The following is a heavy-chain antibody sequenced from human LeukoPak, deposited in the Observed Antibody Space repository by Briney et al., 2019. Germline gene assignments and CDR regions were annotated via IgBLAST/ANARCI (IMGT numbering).Heavy chain of an antibody. CDR2: ISDSGGST. Sequence: GGSLRLSCAASGFTFSSYAVSWVRQAPGKGLAWVSAISDSGGSTQYADSVKGRFTISRDNSKNTLYLQMNSLRAEDTAVYYCARPGMTGTTYYFDYWGQGTLVTVSS. J-gene: IGHJ4*02. CDR3: ARPGMTGTTYYFDY. D-gene: IGHD1-1*01. CDR1: GFTFSSYA. V-gene: IGHV3-23*01.